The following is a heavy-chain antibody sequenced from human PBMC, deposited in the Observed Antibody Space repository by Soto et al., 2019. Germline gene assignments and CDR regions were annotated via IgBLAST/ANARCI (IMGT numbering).Heavy chain of an antibody. D-gene: IGHD3-3*01. CDR1: GGTFSSYA. V-gene: IGHV1-69*01. Sequence: QVKLVQSGDEVKKPGSSVKVSCKASGGTFSSYAISWVRQAPGQGLEWMGGIIPIFGTANYEQKLQGRVTITADETTSTAYMELSSLRSEDTAVYYCERDHVYSPRVGVFAYYWGQGTLVTVSS. J-gene: IGHJ4*02. CDR3: ERDHVYSPRVGVFAYY. CDR2: IIPIFGTA.